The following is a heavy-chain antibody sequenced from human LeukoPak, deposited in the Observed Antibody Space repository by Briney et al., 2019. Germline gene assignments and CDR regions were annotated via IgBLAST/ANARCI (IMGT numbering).Heavy chain of an antibody. Sequence: SETLSLTCAVYGGSFSGYYWSWIRQPPGKGLEWIGEINHSGSTNYNPSLKSRVTISVDTSKNQFSLKLSSVTAADTAVYYCARDLVVPAAYWFDPWGRGTLVTVSS. D-gene: IGHD2-2*01. CDR2: INHSGST. CDR3: ARDLVVPAAYWFDP. J-gene: IGHJ5*02. V-gene: IGHV4-34*01. CDR1: GGSFSGYY.